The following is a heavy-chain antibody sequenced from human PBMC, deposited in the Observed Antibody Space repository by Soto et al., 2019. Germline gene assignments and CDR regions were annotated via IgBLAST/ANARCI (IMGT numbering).Heavy chain of an antibody. D-gene: IGHD5-18*01. Sequence: ASVKVSCKASGYTFTSYAMHWVRQAPGQRLEWMGWINAGNGNTKYSQKFQGRVTITRDTSASTAYMELSSLRSEDTAVYYCARGLRGYSYGFPFDYWGQGTLVTVSS. CDR2: INAGNGNT. V-gene: IGHV1-3*01. CDR3: ARGLRGYSYGFPFDY. J-gene: IGHJ4*02. CDR1: GYTFTSYA.